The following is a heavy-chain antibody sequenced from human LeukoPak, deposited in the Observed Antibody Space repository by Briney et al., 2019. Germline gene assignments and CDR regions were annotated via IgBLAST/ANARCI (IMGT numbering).Heavy chain of an antibody. V-gene: IGHV4-34*01. CDR3: AREIDLYYDFWSGTRGMDV. Sequence: SETLSLTCAVYGGSFSGYYWSWIRQPPGKGLEWIGEINHSGSTNYNPSLKSRVTISVDTSKNQFSLKLSSVTAADTAMYYCAREIDLYYDFWSGTRGMDVWGQGTTVTVSS. CDR2: INHSGST. CDR1: GGSFSGYY. J-gene: IGHJ6*02. D-gene: IGHD3-3*01.